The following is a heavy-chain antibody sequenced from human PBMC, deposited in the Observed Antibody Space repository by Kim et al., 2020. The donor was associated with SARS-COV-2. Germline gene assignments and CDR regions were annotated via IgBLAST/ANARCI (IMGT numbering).Heavy chain of an antibody. V-gene: IGHV3-74*01. CDR1: GFIFSHYW. Sequence: GGSLRLSCEGSGFIFSHYWMHWVRQAPGKGLEWVARISSDGSFTCHADSVKGRFTISRDNAKNTLYLQMYSLRVEDTAVYYCAHFGFAGLLTLWGQGTLVTVSS. D-gene: IGHD3-10*01. CDR3: AHFGFAGLLTL. J-gene: IGHJ4*02. CDR2: ISSDGSFT.